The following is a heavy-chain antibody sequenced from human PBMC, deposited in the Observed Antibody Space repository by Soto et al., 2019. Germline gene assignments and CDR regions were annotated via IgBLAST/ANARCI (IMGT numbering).Heavy chain of an antibody. D-gene: IGHD6-13*01. CDR1: GGSISSGGYY. V-gene: IGHV4-31*03. CDR3: ARWNQHSSSWYWDY. J-gene: IGHJ4*02. CDR2: IYYSGST. Sequence: QVQLQESGPGLVKPSQTLSLTCTVSGGSISSGGYYWSWIRQHPGKGLEWIGYIYYSGSTYYNPSLKSRGTISVDTSKNQFSLKLSSVTAADTAVYYCARWNQHSSSWYWDYWGQGTLVTVSS.